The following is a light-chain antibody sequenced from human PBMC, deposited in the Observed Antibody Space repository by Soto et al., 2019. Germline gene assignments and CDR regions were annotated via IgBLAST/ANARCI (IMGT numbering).Light chain of an antibody. CDR2: GAS. CDR3: QQYGSSSWT. V-gene: IGKV3-20*01. Sequence: IVLTQYPATLSVSTGERDTLFCRASQSVSSNLALYQQKPGQAPRLLIYGASSRATGIPDRFSGSGSGTDFTLTISRLEPEDFAVYYCQQYGSSSWTFGQGTKVDIK. CDR1: QSVSSN. J-gene: IGKJ1*01.